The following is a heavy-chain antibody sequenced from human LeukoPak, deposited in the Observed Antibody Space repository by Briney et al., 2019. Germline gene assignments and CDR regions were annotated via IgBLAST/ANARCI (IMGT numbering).Heavy chain of an antibody. D-gene: IGHD3-10*01. J-gene: IGHJ4*02. V-gene: IGHV1-8*01. CDR1: GYTFTSYD. CDR3: ARGRRDSRQFDY. Sequence: GASVKVSCKASGYTFTSYDINWVRQAPGQGLEWMGWMNPNSGNTGNAQKFQGRVTMTRNTSISTAYMELSSLRSEDTAVYYCARGRRDSRQFDYWGQGTLVTVSS. CDR2: MNPNSGNT.